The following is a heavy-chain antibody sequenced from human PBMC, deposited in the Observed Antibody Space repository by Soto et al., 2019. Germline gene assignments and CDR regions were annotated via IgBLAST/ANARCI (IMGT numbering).Heavy chain of an antibody. CDR1: GYTFTSYA. CDR3: ARESSTSCYNY. J-gene: IGHJ4*02. V-gene: IGHV1-3*01. CDR2: INAGNGNT. D-gene: IGHD2-2*02. Sequence: VASVKVSCKASGYTFTSYAMHWVRQAPGQRLEWMGWINAGNGNTKYSQKFQGRVTITRDTSASTAYMELSSLRSEDTAVYYCARESSTSCYNYWGQGTLVTVSS.